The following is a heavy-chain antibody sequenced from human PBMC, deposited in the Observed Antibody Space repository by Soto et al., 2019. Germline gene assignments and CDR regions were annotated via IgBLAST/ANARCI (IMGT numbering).Heavy chain of an antibody. Sequence: PSETLSLTCTVSGGSISSGGYYWSWIRQHPGKGLEWIGYIYYSGSTYYNPSLKSRVTISVDTSKNQFSLKLSSVTAADTAVYYCARAQDEAVAFDSCGPGTLVTVSS. J-gene: IGHJ4*02. V-gene: IGHV4-31*03. CDR3: ARAQDEAVAFDS. CDR1: GGSISSGGYY. CDR2: IYYSGST. D-gene: IGHD6-19*01.